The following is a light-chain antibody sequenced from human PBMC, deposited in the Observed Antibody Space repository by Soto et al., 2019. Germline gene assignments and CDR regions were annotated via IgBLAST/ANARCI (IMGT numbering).Light chain of an antibody. V-gene: IGKV3-15*01. CDR3: QQNNKWTPLT. CDR2: GAS. CDR1: QSVSSN. J-gene: IGKJ1*01. Sequence: EIVMTQSPATLSVSPGLRATLSCMASQSVSSNLACYRQKPGQAPRLLSYGASTMSIGIPARFSGSRSGTEFTLTTSSLQCEGFALYYCQQNNKWTPLTVGQGTEAEIK.